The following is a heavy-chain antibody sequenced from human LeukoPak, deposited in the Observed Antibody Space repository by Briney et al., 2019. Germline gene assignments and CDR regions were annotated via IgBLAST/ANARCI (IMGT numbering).Heavy chain of an antibody. J-gene: IGHJ5*02. D-gene: IGHD3-22*01. V-gene: IGHV3-30*03. Sequence: QPGGSLRLSCAASGFTFSSYGMHWVRQAPGKGLERVAVISYDGSNKYYADSVKGRFTISRDNAKNTLNLQMNSLRAEDTAVYYCARDLGQYYDTSDNWFDPWGQGTLVTVSS. CDR2: ISYDGSNK. CDR3: ARDLGQYYDTSDNWFDP. CDR1: GFTFSSYG.